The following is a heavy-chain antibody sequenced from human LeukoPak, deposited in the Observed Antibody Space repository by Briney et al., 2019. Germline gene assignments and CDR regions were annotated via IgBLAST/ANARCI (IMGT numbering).Heavy chain of an antibody. J-gene: IGHJ4*02. CDR2: ISGSGGST. V-gene: IGHV3-23*01. D-gene: IGHD1-14*01. CDR3: AKDYEEEPTPSFDY. CDR1: GFTFSSYA. Sequence: PGGSLRLSCAASGFTFSSYAMSWVRQAPGKGLEWVSAISGSGGSTYYADSVKGRFTISRDNSKNTLYLQMKSLRAEDTAVYYCAKDYEEEPTPSFDYWGQGTLVTVSS.